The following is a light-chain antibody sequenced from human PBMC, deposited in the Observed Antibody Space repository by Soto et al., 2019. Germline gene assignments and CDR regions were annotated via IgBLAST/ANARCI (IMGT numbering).Light chain of an antibody. J-gene: IGKJ1*01. CDR1: QSISSDY. CDR3: EQYGSSLRT. V-gene: IGKV3-20*01. Sequence: ETVLTQSPGTLSLSPGEGATLSCRASQSISSDYLAWYQQKPGQAPRLLIYGISNRATGTPDRFSGSGSGTDFTLTISRLEPEDFAVYYCEQYGSSLRTFGQGTKVEIK. CDR2: GIS.